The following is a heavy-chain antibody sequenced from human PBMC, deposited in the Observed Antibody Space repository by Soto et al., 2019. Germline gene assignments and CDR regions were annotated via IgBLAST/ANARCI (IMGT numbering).Heavy chain of an antibody. D-gene: IGHD6-19*01. CDR1: GFTFSSYA. V-gene: IGHV3-23*01. CDR3: AKVARAVAGIIA. Sequence: EVQFFESGGGLVQPGGSLRLYCAASGFTFSSYAMSLVRQAPGPGLDWVSAISVSVGSTYYADSVKGRFTISRDNSKNTLYLQMNSLRAEDTAVYYGAKVARAVAGIIAWGQGTLVTVSS. J-gene: IGHJ5*02. CDR2: ISVSVGST.